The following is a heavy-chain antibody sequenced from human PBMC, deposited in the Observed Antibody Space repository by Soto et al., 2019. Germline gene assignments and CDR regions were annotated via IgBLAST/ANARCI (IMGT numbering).Heavy chain of an antibody. D-gene: IGHD6-6*01. V-gene: IGHV5-51*01. CDR3: ARPHSFSSSSGH. CDR2: IFPDSNT. CDR1: GYNFRTFW. J-gene: IGHJ4*02. Sequence: PGESLKIYCSTSGYNFRTFWIGWVRQMPGKGLEWMGLIFPDSNTRYTPAFQGQVTISVDNSISTAYLQWNSLKASDTAMYFCARPHSFSSSSGHWGQGTQVTVSS.